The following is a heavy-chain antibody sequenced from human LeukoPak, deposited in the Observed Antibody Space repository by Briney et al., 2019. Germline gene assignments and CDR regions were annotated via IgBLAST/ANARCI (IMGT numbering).Heavy chain of an antibody. CDR1: GFTFSDYW. Sequence: PGGSLRLSCAASGFTFSDYWMHWVRQTPGEGLVWVSRIISDGSSTSYADSVKGRFTISRDNAKNTLYPQMNSLRVEDTAVYYCARDGSLPDYWGQGTLVTVSS. J-gene: IGHJ4*02. V-gene: IGHV3-74*01. CDR2: IISDGSST. CDR3: ARDGSLPDY.